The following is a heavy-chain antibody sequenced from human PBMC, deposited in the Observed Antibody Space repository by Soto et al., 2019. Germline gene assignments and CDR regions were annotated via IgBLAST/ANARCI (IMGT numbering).Heavy chain of an antibody. CDR1: GFTFDSYA. CDR2: ISGRGVST. J-gene: IGHJ2*01. V-gene: IGHV3-23*01. Sequence: EVQLLESGGGLVQPGGSLRLSCAASGFTFDSYAMSWVRQAPGKGLAWVSAISGRGVSTYYADSVKGRFTISRANSKSSLYLQMTSPRAEATPVYDCATDRWYFDLCGRGTLFTVSA. CDR3: ATDRWYFDL.